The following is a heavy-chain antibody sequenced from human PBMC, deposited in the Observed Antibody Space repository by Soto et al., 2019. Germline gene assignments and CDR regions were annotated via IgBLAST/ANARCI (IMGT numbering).Heavy chain of an antibody. V-gene: IGHV5-10-1*01. CDR1: GYSFTSYW. D-gene: IGHD6-19*01. CDR2: IDPSDSYT. CDR3: AKYSSGFWDV. J-gene: IGHJ6*02. Sequence: GESLKISCKGSGYSFTSYWITWVRQMPGKGLEWMGKIDPSDSYTNYSPSFQGHVTISVDKSITTAYLQWSTLKASDTAMYDCAKYSSGFWDVWGQGATVIVSS.